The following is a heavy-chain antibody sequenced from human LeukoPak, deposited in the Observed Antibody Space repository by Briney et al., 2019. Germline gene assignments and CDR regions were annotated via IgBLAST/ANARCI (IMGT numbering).Heavy chain of an antibody. Sequence: PGGSLRLSCAASGFTFSSYEMNWVRQAPGRGLEWVSYISSSGSTIYYADSVKGRFTISRDNAKNSLYLQMNSLRAEDTAVYYCAREGRWFGESNDYWGQGTLVTVSS. V-gene: IGHV3-48*03. CDR1: GFTFSSYE. D-gene: IGHD3-10*01. J-gene: IGHJ4*02. CDR2: ISSSGSTI. CDR3: AREGRWFGESNDY.